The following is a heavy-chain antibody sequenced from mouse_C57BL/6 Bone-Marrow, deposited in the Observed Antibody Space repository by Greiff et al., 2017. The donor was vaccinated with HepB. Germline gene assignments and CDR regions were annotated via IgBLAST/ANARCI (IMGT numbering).Heavy chain of an antibody. J-gene: IGHJ2*01. CDR3: AIAYYSNYGYYFDY. CDR1: GFSLTSYG. V-gene: IGHV2-4*01. Sequence: VQLQQSGPGLVQPSQSLSITCTVSGFSLTSYGVHWVRQPPGKGLEWLGVIWSGGSTDYNAAFISRLSISKNNSKSQVFFKMNSLQADDTAIYYCAIAYYSNYGYYFDYWGQGTTLTVSS. D-gene: IGHD2-5*01. CDR2: IWSGGST.